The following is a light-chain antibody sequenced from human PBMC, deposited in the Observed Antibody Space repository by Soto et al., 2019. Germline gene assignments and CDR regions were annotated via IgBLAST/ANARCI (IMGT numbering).Light chain of an antibody. V-gene: IGLV1-40*01. Sequence: QSVLTQPPSLSVAPGQRVTISFTGSSSNIGADYDVHWYQQRPGTAPKLLIFGNNNRPSGVPDRFSGSKSGTSASLAITGLQAEDEGEYYCQSYDSTLSARYVFGTGTKVTVL. CDR2: GNN. CDR3: QSYDSTLSARYV. CDR1: SSNIGADYD. J-gene: IGLJ1*01.